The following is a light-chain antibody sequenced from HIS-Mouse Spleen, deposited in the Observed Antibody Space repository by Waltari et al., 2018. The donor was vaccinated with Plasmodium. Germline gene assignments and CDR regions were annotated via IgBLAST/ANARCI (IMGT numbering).Light chain of an antibody. CDR3: SSYAGSNNLV. V-gene: IGLV2-8*01. CDR2: EVS. J-gene: IGLJ2*01. CDR1: SRDVGCYNH. Sequence: QSALTQPPSASGSPGQSVTISCTGTSRDVGCYNHFSCYQQHPGKAPKLMIYEVSKRPSGVPDRFSGSKSGNTASLTVSGLQAEDEADYYCSSYAGSNNLVFGGGTKLTVL.